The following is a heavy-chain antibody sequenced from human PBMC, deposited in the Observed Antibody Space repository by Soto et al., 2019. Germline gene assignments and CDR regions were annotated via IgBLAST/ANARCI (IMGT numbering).Heavy chain of an antibody. J-gene: IGHJ3*02. CDR1: GYTFTIYD. CDR3: ARMSGRSGNSFAFEM. CDR2: MNPNSGNT. D-gene: IGHD3-3*01. V-gene: IGHV1-8*01. Sequence: AAVKLSCPSSGYTFTIYDINWLLEATGQGLEWMGWMNPNSGNTGYAQKFQGRVTMTRNTSISTAYMELSSLRSEDTAVYYCARMSGRSGNSFAFEMWGNGTRVT.